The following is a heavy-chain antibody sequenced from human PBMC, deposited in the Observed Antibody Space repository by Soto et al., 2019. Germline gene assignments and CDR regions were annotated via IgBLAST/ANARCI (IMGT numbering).Heavy chain of an antibody. J-gene: IGHJ3*01. CDR2: VNGDSGNI. V-gene: IGHV1-18*01. Sequence: QVHLVQSGGEVKKPGASVKISCQTSGYTFSNYGITWVRQAPGQGLEWAGWVNGDSGNINYAQNMEGRVTMTTDASTATADMELRNLRSDDTATYYCARGTGLNDGSDLWGQGTVVSVSS. CDR3: ARGTGLNDGSDL. CDR1: GYTFSNYG.